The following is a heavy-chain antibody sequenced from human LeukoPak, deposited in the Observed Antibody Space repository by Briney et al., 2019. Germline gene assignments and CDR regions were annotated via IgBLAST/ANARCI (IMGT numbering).Heavy chain of an antibody. J-gene: IGHJ4*02. CDR3: AAVYGSVGY. CDR2: INSGDST. CDR1: GFTFSNYA. D-gene: IGHD3-10*01. Sequence: GGSLRLSCAASGFTFSNYAMNWVRQAPGKGLEWVSLINSGDSTYYAGSVKGRFTISRDNSKNTLYLQMNSLRAEDTAVYYCAAVYGSVGYWGQGTLVTVSA. V-gene: IGHV3-23*01.